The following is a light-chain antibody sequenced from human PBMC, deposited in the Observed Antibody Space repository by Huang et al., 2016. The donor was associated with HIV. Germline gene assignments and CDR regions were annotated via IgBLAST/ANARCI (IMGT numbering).Light chain of an antibody. CDR2: GAS. CDR1: QSVNSD. Sequence: VMTQSPVTLSVSLGDRASLSCRASQSVNSDLAWYQQKPGQPPRLLIYGASDRATGVPARFSGSGSGTDFTLTISRLQSEDSAVYSCQQYNNWPATFGQGTKLEIK. J-gene: IGKJ2*01. V-gene: IGKV3-15*01. CDR3: QQYNNWPAT.